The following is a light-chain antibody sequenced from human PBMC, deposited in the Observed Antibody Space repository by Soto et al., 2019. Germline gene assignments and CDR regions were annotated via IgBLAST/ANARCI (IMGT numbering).Light chain of an antibody. V-gene: IGLV2-14*01. CDR1: SSDVGGYNY. Sequence: QSVLTQPASVSGSPGQSMTISWTGTSSDVGGYNYVSWYQQHPGKAPKLMIYEVSNRPSGVSNRFSGSKSGNTASLTISGLQAEDEADYYCSSYTSSSTSVFGTGTKVTVL. J-gene: IGLJ1*01. CDR3: SSYTSSSTSV. CDR2: EVS.